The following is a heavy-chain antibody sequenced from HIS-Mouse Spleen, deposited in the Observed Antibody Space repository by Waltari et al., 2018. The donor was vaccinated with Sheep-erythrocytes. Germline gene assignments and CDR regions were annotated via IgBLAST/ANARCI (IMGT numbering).Heavy chain of an antibody. CDR3: ARDGYSGAFDI. D-gene: IGHD5-18*01. Sequence: EVQLVESGGGLVQPGGSLRLSCAASGFTFSSYWMHWVRQAPGKGLVWFSRIHSDGSSTSYADSVKGRFTISRDNAKNTLYLQMNSLRAEDTAVYYCARDGYSGAFDIWGQGTMVTVSS. J-gene: IGHJ3*02. CDR2: IHSDGSST. V-gene: IGHV3-74*01. CDR1: GFTFSSYW.